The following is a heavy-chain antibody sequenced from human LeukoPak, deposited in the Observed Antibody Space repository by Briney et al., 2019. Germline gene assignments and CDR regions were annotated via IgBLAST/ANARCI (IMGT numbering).Heavy chain of an antibody. CDR1: GFTFSSYE. V-gene: IGHV3-48*03. CDR2: ISSSGSTI. CDR3: ARSKFGELAPFDY. Sequence: GGSLRLSXAASGFTFSSYEMNWVRQAPGKGLEWVSYISSSGSTIYYADSVKGRFTISRDNAKNSLYLQMNSLRAEDTAVYYCARSKFGELAPFDYWGQGTLVTVSS. D-gene: IGHD3-10*01. J-gene: IGHJ4*02.